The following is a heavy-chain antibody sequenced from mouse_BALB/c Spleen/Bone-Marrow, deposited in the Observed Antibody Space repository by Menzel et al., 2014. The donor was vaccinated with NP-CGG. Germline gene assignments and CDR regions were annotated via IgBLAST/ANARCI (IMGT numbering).Heavy chain of an antibody. CDR3: ARRTARATSLAY. J-gene: IGHJ2*01. CDR1: GYTFTSYW. D-gene: IGHD3-2*01. CDR2: IDPSDSYT. Sequence: GQLQQSWAELVKPGASVKMSCKASGYTFTSYWMHWVKQRPGQGLEWSGAIDPSDSYTSYIQKFKGKATLTVDTSSSTASIQLRRLTHEDSAVYFCARRTARATSLAYWGQGPTLTISS. V-gene: IGHV1S127*01.